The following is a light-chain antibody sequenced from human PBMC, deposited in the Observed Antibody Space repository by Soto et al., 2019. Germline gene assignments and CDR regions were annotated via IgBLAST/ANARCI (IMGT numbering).Light chain of an antibody. V-gene: IGKV1-9*01. CDR1: QDIDTY. CDR3: QHIYIYLPLT. J-gene: IGKJ4*01. CDR2: SAS. Sequence: IQLTQSPSSLSASVGDRVTITCRASQDIDTYLAWYQQKPGRAPNLLVYSASILQTGVPSRFSASGSGTDFTLTINRLQPDDFATYYCQHIYIYLPLTYGGGTKVEIK.